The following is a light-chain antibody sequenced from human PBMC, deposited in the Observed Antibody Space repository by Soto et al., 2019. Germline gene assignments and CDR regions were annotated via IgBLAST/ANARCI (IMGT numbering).Light chain of an antibody. J-gene: IGLJ3*02. CDR2: GNS. V-gene: IGLV1-40*01. CDR3: QSYDSSLSGHWV. CDR1: SSNIGAGYD. Sequence: QSVLTQPPSVSGAPGQRVTISCTGSSSNIGAGYDVHWYQQLPGTAPKLLIYGNSNRPSGVPDRISGSKSGTSASLAITGLQAEDEADYYCQSYDSSLSGHWVFGGGTKLTVL.